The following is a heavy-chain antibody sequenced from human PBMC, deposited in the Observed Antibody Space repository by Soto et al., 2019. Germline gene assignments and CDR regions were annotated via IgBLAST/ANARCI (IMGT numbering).Heavy chain of an antibody. V-gene: IGHV1-2*04. Sequence: ASVKVSCKASGYTLNGYYMPCVRQAPGKGPEGMGWVNPNSGGPKYAKKVRGWVNMNRDTSISTVYMELSRLRSDDTAFYYCAQEGSGFLEWYNGFDPWGQGTLVTVSS. CDR2: VNPNSGGP. D-gene: IGHD3-3*01. CDR3: AQEGSGFLEWYNGFDP. J-gene: IGHJ5*02. CDR1: GYTLNGYY.